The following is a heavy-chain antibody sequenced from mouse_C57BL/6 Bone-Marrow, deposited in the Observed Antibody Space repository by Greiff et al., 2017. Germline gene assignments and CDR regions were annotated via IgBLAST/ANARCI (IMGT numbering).Heavy chain of an antibody. J-gene: IGHJ4*01. Sequence: EVQLQQSGPELVKPGASVKMSCKASGYTFTDYNMHWVKQSHGKSLEWIGYINPNNGGTSYNQKFKGKATLTANTSSSTAYMALRNLTSEESAVKYWANDLLWLGSGYYARDYWGQGTSVTVTS. D-gene: IGHD2-2*01. V-gene: IGHV1-22*01. CDR2: INPNNGGT. CDR1: GYTFTDYN. CDR3: ANDLLWLGSGYYARDY.